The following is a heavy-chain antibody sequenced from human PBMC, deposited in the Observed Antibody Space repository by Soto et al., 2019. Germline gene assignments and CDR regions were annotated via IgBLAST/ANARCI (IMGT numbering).Heavy chain of an antibody. CDR1: GGTFSSYA. Sequence: QVQLVQSGAEVKKPWSSVKVSCKASGGTFSSYAISWVRQAPGQRLEWMGGIIPTFGTANYAQKFQSRVTITADESTSTAHMEVSSLRSKDTPVYYGARHCSGGSYYSDYWGRGTPVTVSS. CDR2: IIPTFGTA. CDR3: ARHCSGGSYYSDY. D-gene: IGHD2-15*01. J-gene: IGHJ4*02. V-gene: IGHV1-69*12.